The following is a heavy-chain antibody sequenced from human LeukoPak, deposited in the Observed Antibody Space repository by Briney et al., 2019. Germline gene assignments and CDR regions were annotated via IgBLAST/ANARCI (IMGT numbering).Heavy chain of an antibody. CDR2: IFHSGNS. CDR1: GYSMSSGYY. J-gene: IGHJ3*01. D-gene: IGHD1-7*01. CDR3: ARVGYNWNLWFDF. V-gene: IGHV4-38-2*02. Sequence: PETLSLTCTVSGYSMSSGYYWGWIRQPPGKGLQWIGSIFHSGNSYYNPSLKSRVTISVDTSKNQFSLKVNSVTAADTAVYYCARVGYNWNLWFDFWGQGTTVTVSS.